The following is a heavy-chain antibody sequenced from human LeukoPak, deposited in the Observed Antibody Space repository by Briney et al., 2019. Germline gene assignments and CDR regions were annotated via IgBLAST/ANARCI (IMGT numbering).Heavy chain of an antibody. CDR1: GGSISSSNW. D-gene: IGHD3-3*01. CDR3: ARASFTTLNGFDP. Sequence: PSETLSLTCAVSGGSISSSNWWSWVRQPPGKGLEWIGEIYHSGSTNYNPSLKSRVTISVDKSKNQFSLKLSSVTAADTAVYYCARASFTTLNGFDPWGQGTLVTVSS. J-gene: IGHJ5*02. CDR2: IYHSGST. V-gene: IGHV4-4*02.